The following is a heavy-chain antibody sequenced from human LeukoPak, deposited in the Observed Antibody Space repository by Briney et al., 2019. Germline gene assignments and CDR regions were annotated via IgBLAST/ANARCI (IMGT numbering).Heavy chain of an antibody. V-gene: IGHV3-13*01. J-gene: IGHJ4*02. CDR3: AAANLRSGELSLYY. CDR2: IGTAGDT. Sequence: PGGSLRLSCAASGFTFSSYDMHWVRQATGKGLEWVSAIGTAGDTYYPGSVKGRFTISRENAKNSLYLQMNSLRAGDTAVYYCAAANLRSGELSLYYWGQGTLVTVSS. CDR1: GFTFSSYD. D-gene: IGHD3-16*02.